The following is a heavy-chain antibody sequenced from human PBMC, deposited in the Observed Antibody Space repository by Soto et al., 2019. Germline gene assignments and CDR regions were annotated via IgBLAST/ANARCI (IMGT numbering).Heavy chain of an antibody. J-gene: IGHJ4*02. D-gene: IGHD6-6*01. CDR2: ISSSSSYI. CDR1: GFTFSSYS. V-gene: IGHV3-21*01. Sequence: PGGSLRLSCAASGFTFSSYSMNWVRQAPGKGLEWVSSISSSSSYIYYADSVKGRFTISRDNAKNSLYLQMNSLRAEDTAVYYCARDPQPRGVYSSSWYFDYWGQGTLVTVSS. CDR3: ARDPQPRGVYSSSWYFDY.